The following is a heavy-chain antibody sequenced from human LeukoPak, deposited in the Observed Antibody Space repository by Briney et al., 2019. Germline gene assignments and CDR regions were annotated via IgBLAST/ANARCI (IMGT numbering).Heavy chain of an antibody. D-gene: IGHD3-10*01. V-gene: IGHV3-30*04. Sequence: GPSLRPSFAAAGFSFGSYAIGWVRQDARNGLEWVTVISDDASNKYYADSVKGRFTISRDNSKNTLYLQMNSLRAEDTAVYYCARTTYYYGSGFDYWGQGTLDTVSS. CDR2: ISDDASNK. J-gene: IGHJ4*02. CDR3: ARTTYYYGSGFDY. CDR1: GFSFGSYA.